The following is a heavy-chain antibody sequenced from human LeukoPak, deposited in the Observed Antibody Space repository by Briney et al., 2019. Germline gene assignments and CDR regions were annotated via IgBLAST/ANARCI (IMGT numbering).Heavy chain of an antibody. CDR2: FDPEDGET. V-gene: IGHV1-24*01. CDR1: GYTLTELS. Sequence: ASVKVSCKVSGYTLTELSMHWVRQAPGKGLEWMGGFDPEDGETIYAQKFQGRVTMTEDTSTDTAYMELSRLRSDDTAVYYCARELNFADIVVVPAAYDAFDIWGQGTMVTVSS. CDR3: ARELNFADIVVVPAAYDAFDI. J-gene: IGHJ3*02. D-gene: IGHD2-2*01.